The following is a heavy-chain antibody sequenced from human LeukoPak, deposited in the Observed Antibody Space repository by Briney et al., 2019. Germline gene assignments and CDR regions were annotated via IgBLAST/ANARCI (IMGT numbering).Heavy chain of an antibody. CDR1: GFTFDDYA. Sequence: GGSLRLSCAASGFTFDDYAMHWVRQAPGKGLEWVSGISWNSGSIGYADSVKGRFTISRDNSKNTLYLQMNSLRAEDTAVYYCARDLGSGYDDAFDIWGQGTMVTVSS. CDR3: ARDLGSGYDDAFDI. CDR2: ISWNSGSI. J-gene: IGHJ3*02. D-gene: IGHD3-22*01. V-gene: IGHV3-9*01.